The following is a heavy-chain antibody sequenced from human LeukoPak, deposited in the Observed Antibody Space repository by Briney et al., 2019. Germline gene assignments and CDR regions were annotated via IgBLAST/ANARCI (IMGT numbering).Heavy chain of an antibody. V-gene: IGHV3-21*04. CDR2: ISSSSSYI. J-gene: IGHJ4*02. Sequence: PGGSLRLSCAASGFTFSTYWMAWVRQAPGKGLEWVSSISSSSSYIYYADSVKGRFTISRDNAKNSLYLQMNSLRAEDTAVYYCARDHGSDYYFDYWGQGTLVTVSS. CDR1: GFTFSTYW. CDR3: ARDHGSDYYFDY. D-gene: IGHD3-10*01.